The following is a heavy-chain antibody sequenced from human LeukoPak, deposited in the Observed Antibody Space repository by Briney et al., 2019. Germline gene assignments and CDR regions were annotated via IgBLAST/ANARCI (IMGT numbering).Heavy chain of an antibody. CDR3: ARGKQWPASLADY. D-gene: IGHD6-19*01. CDR2: INHSGSI. CDR1: GGSFSGYY. J-gene: IGHJ4*02. V-gene: IGHV4-34*01. Sequence: SETLSLTCAVYGGSFSGYYWSWIRQPPGKGLEWIGEINHSGSINYNPSLKSRVTISVDTSKNQFSLKLSSVTAADTAVYYCARGKQWPASLADYWGQGTLVTVSS.